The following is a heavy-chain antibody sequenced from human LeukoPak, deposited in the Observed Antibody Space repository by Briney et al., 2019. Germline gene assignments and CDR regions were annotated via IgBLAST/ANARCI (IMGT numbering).Heavy chain of an antibody. J-gene: IGHJ4*02. Sequence: PGRSLRLSCAASGFTFSSYGMHWVRQAPGKGLEWVAVISYDGSNKYYADSVKGRFTISRDNSKNTLYLQMNSLRAEDTAVYYCAKGTLDYWGQGTLVTVSS. D-gene: IGHD3/OR15-3a*01. CDR3: AKGTLDY. CDR1: GFTFSSYG. V-gene: IGHV3-30*18. CDR2: ISYDGSNK.